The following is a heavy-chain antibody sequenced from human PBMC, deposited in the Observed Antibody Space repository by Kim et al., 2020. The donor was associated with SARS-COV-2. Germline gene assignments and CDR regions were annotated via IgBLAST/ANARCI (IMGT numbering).Heavy chain of an antibody. CDR2: IYYSGST. J-gene: IGHJ4*02. D-gene: IGHD3-22*01. CDR1: GGSISNYY. Sequence: SETLSLTCTVSGGSISNYYWSWIRQPPGKGLEWIGYIYYSGSTNYNPSLKSRVTISVDTSKNRFSLKLSSVTAADTAVYYCARNHNYYDSIGRFGYWGQG. CDR3: ARNHNYYDSIGRFGY. V-gene: IGHV4-59*01.